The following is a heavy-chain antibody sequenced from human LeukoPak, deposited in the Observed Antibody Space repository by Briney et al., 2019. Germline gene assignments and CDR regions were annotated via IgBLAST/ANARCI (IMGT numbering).Heavy chain of an antibody. CDR3: TTTRGYSGYDYGY. CDR1: GFTFSNAW. J-gene: IGHJ4*02. V-gene: IGHV3-15*01. Sequence: PGGSLRLSCAASGFTFSNAWMNWVRQAPGKGLEWVGRIKSKPAGGTTDYAAPVKGRFTISRDDSRTTVYLQMNSLETEDTAVYYCTTTRGYSGYDYGYWGQGSLVTVSS. D-gene: IGHD5-12*01. CDR2: IKSKPAGGTT.